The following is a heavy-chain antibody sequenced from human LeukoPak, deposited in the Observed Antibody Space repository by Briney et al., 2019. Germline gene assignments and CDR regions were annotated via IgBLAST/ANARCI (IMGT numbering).Heavy chain of an antibody. CDR2: LSGSGSNT. CDR3: AKTPRGYTYVPDY. D-gene: IGHD5-18*01. V-gene: IGHV3-23*01. J-gene: IGHJ4*02. Sequence: GGSLRLSCAASGFTFSSCAMSWVRQAPGKGLEWVSTLSGSGSNTYCTDCVKGRFTISRDNSRDGLYLQMHSLRSDDTAVYFCAKTPRGYTYVPDYWGQGTLV. CDR1: GFTFSSCA.